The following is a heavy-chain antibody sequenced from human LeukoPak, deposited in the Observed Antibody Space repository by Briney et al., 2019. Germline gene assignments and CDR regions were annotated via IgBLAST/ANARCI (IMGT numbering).Heavy chain of an antibody. Sequence: GGSLRLSCAASGFTFSTYAMSWVRQAPGKGLEWVSDISGIGDRKYYADSVRGRFTISRDNSKNSLSLQMNSLRAEYTAVYYFVKESPCGAPRQYYFDYWGQGTLVTVS. CDR1: GFTFSTYA. J-gene: IGHJ4*02. V-gene: IGHV3-23*01. CDR3: VKESPCGAPRQYYFDY. CDR2: ISGIGDRK. D-gene: IGHD2-21*01.